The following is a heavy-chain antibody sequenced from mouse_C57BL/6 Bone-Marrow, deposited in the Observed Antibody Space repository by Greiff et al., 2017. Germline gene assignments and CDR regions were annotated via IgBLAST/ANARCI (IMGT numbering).Heavy chain of an antibody. Sequence: VQRVESGAELVKPGASVKLSCKASGYAFSSYWMTWVKQRPGKGLEWIGQIYPGDGDTNYNGKFKGKATLTADKSSSTAYLQLSSLTSEDAAVYFCASGLGDDYWGQGTTLTVSS. CDR3: ASGLGDDY. CDR1: GYAFSSYW. CDR2: IYPGDGDT. D-gene: IGHD3-1*01. V-gene: IGHV1-80*01. J-gene: IGHJ2*01.